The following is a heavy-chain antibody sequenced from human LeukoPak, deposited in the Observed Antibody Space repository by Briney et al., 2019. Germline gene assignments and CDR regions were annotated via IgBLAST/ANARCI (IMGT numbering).Heavy chain of an antibody. V-gene: IGHV3-23*01. CDR3: AKAPVVATIRWFDP. CDR2: VSGSGGST. CDR1: GFTFSNYA. J-gene: IGHJ5*02. Sequence: GGSLRLSCAASGFTFSNYAMSWVRQAPGKGLEWVSGVSGSGGSTYYADSVKGRFTISRDNSKNTLYLQMNSLRAEDTAVYYCAKAPVVATIRWFDPWGQGTLVTVSS. D-gene: IGHD5-12*01.